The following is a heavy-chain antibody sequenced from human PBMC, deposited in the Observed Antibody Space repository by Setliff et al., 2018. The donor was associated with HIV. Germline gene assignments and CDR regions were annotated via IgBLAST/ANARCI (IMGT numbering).Heavy chain of an antibody. CDR1: NGSFSGYY. CDR3: AGVHCDVLYYYYFALDI. V-gene: IGHV4-34*01. Sequence: SETLSLTCAVYNGSFSGYYWSWIRQPPGKGLEWSGEINHSGVTNYKPSLKSRVTITIDTSKNQVSLKLTSVTAADTALYYCAGVHCDVLYYYYFALDIWGQGSTVTVSS. D-gene: IGHD2-21*01. CDR2: INHSGVT. J-gene: IGHJ6*02.